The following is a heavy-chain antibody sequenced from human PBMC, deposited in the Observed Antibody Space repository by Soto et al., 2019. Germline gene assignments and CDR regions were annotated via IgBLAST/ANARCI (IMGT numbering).Heavy chain of an antibody. Sequence: LRLSCTASGFTFNDYTLSWVRQAPGKGLEWVGFIRSKAYGGTTEYAASVKGRFTISRDDSKSIAYLQMNSLKTEDTAVYYCTAGKLYPSLDFDYWGQGTLVTVSS. J-gene: IGHJ4*02. CDR3: TAGKLYPSLDFDY. V-gene: IGHV3-49*04. CDR1: GFTFNDYT. CDR2: IRSKAYGGTT. D-gene: IGHD2-8*01.